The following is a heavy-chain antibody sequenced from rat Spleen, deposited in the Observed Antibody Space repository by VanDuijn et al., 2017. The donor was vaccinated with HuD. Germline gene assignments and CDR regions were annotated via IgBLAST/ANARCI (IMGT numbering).Heavy chain of an antibody. V-gene: IGHV2-45*01. D-gene: IGHD1-6*01. CDR3: ARWAYTTDGDLYYFDY. CDR1: GFSLISYN. CDR2: IWSGGNT. J-gene: IGHJ2*01. Sequence: QVQLMESGPGLVQPSETLSLTCTVSGFSLISYNVHWVRQPPGKGLEWMGVIWSGGNTDYNSDFKSRLSISRDTSKNQVFLKMNSLQSEDTATYYCARWAYTTDGDLYYFDYWGQGVMVTVSS.